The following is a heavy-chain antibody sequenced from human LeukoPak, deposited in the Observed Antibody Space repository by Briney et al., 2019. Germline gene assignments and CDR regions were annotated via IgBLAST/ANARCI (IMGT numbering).Heavy chain of an antibody. CDR1: GYTFTSYG. J-gene: IGHJ4*02. CDR2: ISAYNGNT. Sequence: ASVKVSCKASGYTFTSYGISWVRQAPGQGLEWMGWISAYNGNTNYAQKLQGRVTMTTDTSTSTAYMELRSLRSDDTAVYHCVSRDCTADACFASSFNCFDHWGQGSLVTVSS. CDR3: VSRDCTADACFASSFNCFDH. D-gene: IGHD2-8*02. V-gene: IGHV1-18*04.